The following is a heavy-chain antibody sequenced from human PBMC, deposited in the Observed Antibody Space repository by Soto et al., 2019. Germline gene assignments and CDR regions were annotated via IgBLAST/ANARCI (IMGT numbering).Heavy chain of an antibody. CDR3: ATSHYYSTRNFDAFEI. CDR1: GFTFDDYA. Sequence: EVQLVESGGCLVQPGRSLRLSCAASGFTFDDYAMHWVRQAPGKGLEWVSGISWITGTIDYTDSVQGRFTISRDSAKNSLYLQINSLRPEDTALYYCATSHYYSTRNFDAFEIWGQGTMVTVSS. D-gene: IGHD3-22*01. V-gene: IGHV3-9*01. J-gene: IGHJ3*02. CDR2: ISWITGTI.